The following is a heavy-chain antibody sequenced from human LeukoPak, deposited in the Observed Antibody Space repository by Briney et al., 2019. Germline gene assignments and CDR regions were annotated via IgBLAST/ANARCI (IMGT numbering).Heavy chain of an antibody. D-gene: IGHD3-10*01. CDR1: GFTFSSYA. J-gene: IGHJ4*02. Sequence: GGSLRLSCAASGFTFSSYAMSWVRQAPGKGLEWVSAISGSGGSTYYADSVKGRFTISRDNSRNTLYLQMNSLRAEDMAVYYCAKDPVTMVRGVKPNYFNYWGQGTLVTVSS. CDR3: AKDPVTMVRGVKPNYFNY. V-gene: IGHV3-23*01. CDR2: ISGSGGST.